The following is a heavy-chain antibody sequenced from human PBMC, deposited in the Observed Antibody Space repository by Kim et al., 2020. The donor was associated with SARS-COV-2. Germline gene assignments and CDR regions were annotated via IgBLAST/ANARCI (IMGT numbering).Heavy chain of an antibody. Sequence: SETLSLTCAVYGGSFSGYYWSWIRQPPGKGLEWIGEINHSGSTNYNPSLKSRVTISVDTSKNQFSLKLSSVTAADTAVYYCARSGCIRNDYWGQGTLVTVSS. CDR3: ARSGCIRNDY. J-gene: IGHJ4*02. CDR2: INHSGST. D-gene: IGHD2-8*01. CDR1: GGSFSGYY. V-gene: IGHV4-34*01.